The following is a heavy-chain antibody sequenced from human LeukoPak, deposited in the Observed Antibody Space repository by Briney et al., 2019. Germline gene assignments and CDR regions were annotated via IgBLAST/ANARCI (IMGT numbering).Heavy chain of an antibody. CDR1: GYTFTVYY. D-gene: IGHD3-10*01. CDR3: ARVGNYGSGSYLLY. J-gene: IGHJ4*02. Sequence: ASVKVSCKASGYTFTVYYMHWVRQAPGQGLEWMGWINPNSGGTNYAQKFQGRVTMTRDTSISTAYMELSRLRSDDTAVYYCARVGNYGSGSYLLYWGQGTLVTVSS. CDR2: INPNSGGT. V-gene: IGHV1-2*02.